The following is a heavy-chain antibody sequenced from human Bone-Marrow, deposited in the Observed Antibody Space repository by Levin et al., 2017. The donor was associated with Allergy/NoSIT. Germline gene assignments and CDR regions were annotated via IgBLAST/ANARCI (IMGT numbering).Heavy chain of an antibody. V-gene: IGHV3-30*03. D-gene: IGHD4-23*01. CDR3: ARASTAVTESYGMDV. CDR1: GFTFTSYG. J-gene: IGHJ6*02. Sequence: GESLKISCAASGFTFTSYGMYWVRQAPGKGLEWVAGISYHGNNEHYAESVKGRFTISRDKSKNTLFLQMNSLRADDTAVYYCARASTAVTESYGMDVWGQGTTVTVSS. CDR2: ISYHGNNE.